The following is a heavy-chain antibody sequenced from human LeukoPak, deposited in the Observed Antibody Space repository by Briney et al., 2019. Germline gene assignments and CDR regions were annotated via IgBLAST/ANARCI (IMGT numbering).Heavy chain of an antibody. CDR3: AREEVNSFDN. V-gene: IGHV3-7*03. CDR2: IKGDGSET. Sequence: GSLRPSCAASGFRSSGYWMTWVRQAPGKGLEWVANIKGDGSETSYVTSVRGRFTFSRDNAKNSLYLQMNNLRVEDTAVYYCAREEVNSFDNWGQGTLVTVSS. J-gene: IGHJ4*02. CDR1: GFRSSGYW.